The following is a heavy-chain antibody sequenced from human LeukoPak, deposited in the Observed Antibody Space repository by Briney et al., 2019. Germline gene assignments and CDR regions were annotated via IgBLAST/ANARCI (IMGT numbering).Heavy chain of an antibody. CDR1: GSSFTNYW. J-gene: IGHJ4*02. Sequence: SGESLKISCKGSGSSFTNYWIGWVRQMPGKGLEWMGIIYPSDSDTRYSPSFQGHVTISADKSISTAYLQWSSLKASDTAIYYCARERRRELDYWGQGTLVSVSS. V-gene: IGHV5-51*01. CDR2: IYPSDSDT. D-gene: IGHD1-7*01. CDR3: ARERRRELDY.